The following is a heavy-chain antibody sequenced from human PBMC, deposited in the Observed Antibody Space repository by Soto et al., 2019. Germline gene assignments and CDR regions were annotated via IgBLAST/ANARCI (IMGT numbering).Heavy chain of an antibody. CDR2: ISGYNGDI. CDR3: ARVGIVGGREIDF. Sequence: QVHLVQSGGEVKKPGASVKVSCKASGYTFNRHGITWVRQAPGQGLEWMGWISGYNGDINYEQKFQGRVTLSSDTRTSTVYLELKSLRFDDTAVYYCARVGIVGGREIDFWGQGTLVTLPS. V-gene: IGHV1-18*04. J-gene: IGHJ4*02. CDR1: GYTFNRHG. D-gene: IGHD1-26*01.